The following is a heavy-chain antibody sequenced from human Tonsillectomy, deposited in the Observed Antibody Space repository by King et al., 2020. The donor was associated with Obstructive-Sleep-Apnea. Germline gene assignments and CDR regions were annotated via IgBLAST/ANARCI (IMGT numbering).Heavy chain of an antibody. D-gene: IGHD3-22*01. CDR1: GFTFSSYA. Sequence: VQLVESGGGLVQPGGSLRLSCAASGFTFSSYAMSCVRQAPGKGLEWVSAISGSGDFTYYADSMRGRFAISRDNSKNTLYLQMNSLRAEDTAVYYCAKDEGWYYESSGYYAGYWGQGTLVTVSS. CDR2: ISGSGDFT. J-gene: IGHJ4*02. CDR3: AKDEGWYYESSGYYAGY. V-gene: IGHV3-23*04.